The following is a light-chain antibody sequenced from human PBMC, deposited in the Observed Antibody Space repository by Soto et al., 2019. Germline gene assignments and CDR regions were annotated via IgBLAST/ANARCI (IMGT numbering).Light chain of an antibody. J-gene: IGKJ1*01. V-gene: IGKV1-39*01. CDR3: QQSYSLTRT. Sequence: DIQVTQSPSSLSASVGDKVTITCRASQIIIDYLNWYQQRPGTPPKLLIYRASNLQSEVPSRFSGSGSGTDFSLTISSLQHEDFATYYCQQSYSLTRTFGQGTRV. CDR2: RAS. CDR1: QIIIDY.